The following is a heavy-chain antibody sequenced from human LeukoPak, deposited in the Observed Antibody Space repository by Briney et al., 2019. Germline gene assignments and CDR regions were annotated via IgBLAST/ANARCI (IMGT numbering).Heavy chain of an antibody. CDR3: ARVITARGVIFDY. Sequence: SETLSLTCTVSGGSISSGSYYWSWIRQPAGKGLEWIGRIYTSGSTNYNSSLKSRVTISVDTSKNQFSLRLSSVTAADTAVYYCARVITARGVIFDYWGQGTLVTVSS. CDR1: GGSISSGSYY. V-gene: IGHV4-61*02. CDR2: IYTSGST. J-gene: IGHJ4*02. D-gene: IGHD3-16*01.